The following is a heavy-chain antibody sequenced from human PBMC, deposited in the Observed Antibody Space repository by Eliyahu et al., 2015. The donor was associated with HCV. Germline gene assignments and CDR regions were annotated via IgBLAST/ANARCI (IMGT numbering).Heavy chain of an antibody. D-gene: IGHD2-2*01. CDR3: ARGCALGDTGITCYGGFYFDY. Sequence: QVQLQQWGAGLLKPSETLSLTCGVYGGSFSGYYWSWIRQPPGMGLEWIGEINHSGSITYTPSLKSRVTISVDTSKNQFSLTLSSVTAADTAVYYCARGCALGDTGITCYGGFYFDYWGQGVLVTVSS. J-gene: IGHJ4*02. V-gene: IGHV4-34*01. CDR1: GGSFSGYY. CDR2: INHSGSI.